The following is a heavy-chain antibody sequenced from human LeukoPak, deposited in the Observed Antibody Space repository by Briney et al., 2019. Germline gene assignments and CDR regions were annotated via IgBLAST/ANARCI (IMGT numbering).Heavy chain of an antibody. V-gene: IGHV3-49*04. CDR1: GFTFRDHA. D-gene: IGHD1-26*01. Sequence: PGRSLRLSSTASGFTFRDHAMSWVRQAPGKGLEWVGFIRTNTNGGTIEYAASVKARFTISRDDSRSIAYLQMNSLKTEDTAVYYCIRNSGTYRGYGMDVWGQGTTVTVSS. CDR2: IRTNTNGGTI. CDR3: IRNSGTYRGYGMDV. J-gene: IGHJ6*02.